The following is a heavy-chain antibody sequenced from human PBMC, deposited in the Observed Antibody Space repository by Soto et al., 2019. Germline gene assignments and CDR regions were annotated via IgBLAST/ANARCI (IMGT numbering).Heavy chain of an antibody. D-gene: IGHD1-7*01. V-gene: IGHV4-30-4*01. CDR1: GGSISSGDYY. CDR3: ARDGSITGTTGHDY. CDR2: IYYSGST. Sequence: KPSETLSLTCTVSGGSISSGDYYWSWIRQPPGKGLEWIGYIYYSGSTYYNPSLKSRVTISVDTSKNQFSLKLSSVTAADTAVYYCARDGSITGTTGHDYWGQGTLVTVSS. J-gene: IGHJ4*02.